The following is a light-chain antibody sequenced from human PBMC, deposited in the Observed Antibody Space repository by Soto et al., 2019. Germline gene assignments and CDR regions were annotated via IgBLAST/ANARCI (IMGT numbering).Light chain of an antibody. CDR1: SSNIGSHY. Sequence: QSVLTQPPSVSAAPGQKVTISCSGSSSNIGSHYVSWYQQLPGTAPKLLIYDDNQRPSGIPDRFSGSKSGTSATLGITGLQTWDAADYYCATWDTSLSAHVVFGGGTKLTVL. J-gene: IGLJ2*01. CDR3: ATWDTSLSAHVV. V-gene: IGLV1-51*01. CDR2: DDN.